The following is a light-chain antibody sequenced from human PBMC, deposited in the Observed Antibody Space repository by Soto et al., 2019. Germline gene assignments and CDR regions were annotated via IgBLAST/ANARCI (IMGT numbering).Light chain of an antibody. J-gene: IGKJ4*01. V-gene: IGKV1-39*01. CDR2: TAS. CDR1: QSISRN. Sequence: IQMTQSPSSLSASVGDRVTITCRASQSISRNLNWYQQKPGKAPELLIYTASNLQSGVPSRFSGSGSGTDFALTISSLQPEDSAVYYCQQSHSSPLSLGGGTKVEFK. CDR3: QQSHSSPLS.